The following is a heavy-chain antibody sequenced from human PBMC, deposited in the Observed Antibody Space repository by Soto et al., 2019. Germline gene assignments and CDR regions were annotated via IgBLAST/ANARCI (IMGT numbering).Heavy chain of an antibody. J-gene: IGHJ6*02. D-gene: IGHD2-2*01. Sequence: GGSLRLSCEASGFTFSNFGINWVRQAPGKGLEWVARVWYDGSSKYYVDSVKGRFTISRDNSKETVYLQWSSLKASDTAMYYCARLYCTSSSCSPYYYYGMDVWGQGTTVTVSS. CDR2: VWYDGSSK. V-gene: IGHV3-33*01. CDR3: ARLYCTSSSCSPYYYYGMDV. CDR1: GFTFSNFG.